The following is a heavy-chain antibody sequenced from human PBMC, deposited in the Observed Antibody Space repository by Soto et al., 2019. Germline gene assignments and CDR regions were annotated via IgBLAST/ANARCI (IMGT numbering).Heavy chain of an antibody. CDR1: GGSFSGYY. J-gene: IGHJ6*03. V-gene: IGHV4-34*01. CDR3: ARGSISTTDALDSYYYYYMDV. D-gene: IGHD4-17*01. CDR2: INHSGST. Sequence: SETLSLTCAVYGGSFSGYYWSWICQPPGKGLEWIGEINHSGSTNYNPSLKSRVTISVDTSKNQFSLKLSSLRSEDTAVYYCARGSISTTDALDSYYYYYMDVWGKGTTVTVSS.